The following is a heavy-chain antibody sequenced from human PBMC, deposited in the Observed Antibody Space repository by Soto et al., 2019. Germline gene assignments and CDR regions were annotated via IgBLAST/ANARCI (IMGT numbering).Heavy chain of an antibody. CDR2: IYSSWGT. J-gene: IGHJ4*02. V-gene: IGHV4-4*07. D-gene: IGHD1-26*01. CDR1: GGSISGYY. Sequence: PSETLSLTCTVSGGSISGYYWSWIRQPAGKGLEWIGRIYSSWGTNYNPSFKSRVTMSEDTSNNQFSLKVSSVTAAVTAVYYCARSGGSFNFDYWGQGTLVTVSS. CDR3: ARSGGSFNFDY.